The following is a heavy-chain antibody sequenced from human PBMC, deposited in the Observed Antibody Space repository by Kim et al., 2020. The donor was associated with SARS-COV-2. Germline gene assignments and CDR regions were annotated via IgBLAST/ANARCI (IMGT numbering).Heavy chain of an antibody. CDR2: IRSKDDSYAT. J-gene: IGHJ4*02. D-gene: IGHD4-17*01. Sequence: GGSLRLSCAASGFTFSGSIMHWVRQASGKGLEWVGRIRSKDDSYATAYAESVKGRFTISRNDSKNTAYLQMNSLKTEDTAVYYCTKYGDPSGWGRGTLVTVSS. CDR3: TKYGDPSG. CDR1: GFTFSGSI. V-gene: IGHV3-73*01.